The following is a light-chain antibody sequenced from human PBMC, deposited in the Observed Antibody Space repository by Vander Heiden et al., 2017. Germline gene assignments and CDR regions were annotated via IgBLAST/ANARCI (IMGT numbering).Light chain of an antibody. CDR1: QSVLYSSNNKSY. V-gene: IGKV4-1*01. Sequence: DTVMTQSPDSLAVSLGERATINCKSSQSVLYSSNNKSYLAWYQQKPGQPPKLLIYWASTRESGVPDRFSGSGSGTDFTLTISSLQAEDGAVYYCQQYYSTPRTFGGGTKVEIK. CDR2: WAS. J-gene: IGKJ4*01. CDR3: QQYYSTPRT.